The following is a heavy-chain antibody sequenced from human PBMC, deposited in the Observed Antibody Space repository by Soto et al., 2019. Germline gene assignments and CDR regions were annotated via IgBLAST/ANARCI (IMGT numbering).Heavy chain of an antibody. CDR1: GFTFSTYS. D-gene: IGHD4-17*01. J-gene: IGHJ4*02. CDR3: ARARGDYLFDF. V-gene: IGHV3-21*01. CDR2: ISSSGIYT. Sequence: GGSLRLSCAASGFTFSTYSMNWVRQAPGKGLEWVSSISSSGIYTYDADSVKGRFTISRDNAKNSLFLQMNSLRAEDTAVYYCARARGDYLFDFWGQGTLVTVSS.